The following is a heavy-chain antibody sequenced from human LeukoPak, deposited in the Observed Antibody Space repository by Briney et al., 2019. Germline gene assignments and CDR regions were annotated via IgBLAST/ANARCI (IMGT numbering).Heavy chain of an antibody. CDR1: GFTFSSYA. CDR3: AKVGAYYYYYGMDV. Sequence: PGGSLRLSCAASGFTFSSYAMSWVRQAPGKGLEWVSANSGSGGSTYYADSVKGRFTISRDNSKNTLYQQVNSLRAEDTAVYYCAKVGAYYYYYGMDVWGQGTTVSVSS. J-gene: IGHJ6*02. V-gene: IGHV3-23*01. D-gene: IGHD1-26*01. CDR2: NSGSGGST.